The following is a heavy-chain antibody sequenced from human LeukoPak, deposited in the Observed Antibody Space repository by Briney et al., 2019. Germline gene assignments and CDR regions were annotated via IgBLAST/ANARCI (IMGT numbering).Heavy chain of an antibody. V-gene: IGHV3-53*01. J-gene: IGHJ4*02. CDR1: GFTVSTNY. Sequence: GGSLRLSCAASGFTVSTNYMSWVRQAPGEGLEWVSVIYSGGGTYYADSVKGRFTISRDNSKNTLYLQMNSLRAEDTAVYYCARTSIAVAATYGLDYWGQGILVTVSS. CDR3: ARTSIAVAATYGLDY. D-gene: IGHD6-19*01. CDR2: IYSGGGT.